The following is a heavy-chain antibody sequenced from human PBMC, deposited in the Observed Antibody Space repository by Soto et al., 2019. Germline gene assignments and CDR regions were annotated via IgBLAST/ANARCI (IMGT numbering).Heavy chain of an antibody. Sequence: QLQLQESGPGLVKPSETLSLTCTVSGGSISSSSYYWGWIRQPPGKGLEWIGSIYYSGSTYYNPSLKSRVTIAVEPSKNQFSLKLSYVTAEDTAVYYCARDARIHYDYVWGSYRMGWFDPWGQGTLVTVSS. V-gene: IGHV4-39*02. CDR2: IYYSGST. CDR3: ARDARIHYDYVWGSYRMGWFDP. J-gene: IGHJ5*02. D-gene: IGHD3-16*02. CDR1: GGSISSSSYY.